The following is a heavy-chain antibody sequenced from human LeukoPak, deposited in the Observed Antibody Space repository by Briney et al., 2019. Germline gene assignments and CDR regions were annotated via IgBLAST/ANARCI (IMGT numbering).Heavy chain of an antibody. CDR2: INPNSGGT. Sequence: ASVKVSCKASGYTFTRYYMHWVRQAPGQGLAWRGWINPNSGGTNYAQKFQGRVTMTRDTSISTAYMELSRLRSDDTAVYYCAKDLQWELPRGDALDIWGQGTMVTVSS. CDR3: AKDLQWELPRGDALDI. J-gene: IGHJ3*02. V-gene: IGHV1-2*02. CDR1: GYTFTRYY. D-gene: IGHD1-26*01.